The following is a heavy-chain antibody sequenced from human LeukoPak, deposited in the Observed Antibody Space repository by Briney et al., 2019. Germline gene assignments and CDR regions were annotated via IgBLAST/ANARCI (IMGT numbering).Heavy chain of an antibody. Sequence: SETLSLTCTVSGGSISSSRYYWGWIRQPPGKGLEWIGSIDYRGTSYYNPSLKSRVTISVDTSKNQFSLKLSSVTAADTAVYYCARENVLRYFDWLLPRNWFDPWGQGTLVTVSS. D-gene: IGHD3-9*01. CDR2: IDYRGTS. V-gene: IGHV4-39*07. CDR1: GGSISSSRYY. CDR3: ARENVLRYFDWLLPRNWFDP. J-gene: IGHJ5*02.